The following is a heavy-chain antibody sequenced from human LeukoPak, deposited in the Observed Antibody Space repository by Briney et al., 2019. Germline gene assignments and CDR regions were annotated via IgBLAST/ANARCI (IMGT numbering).Heavy chain of an antibody. D-gene: IGHD3-3*01. CDR1: GGSFSSYA. Sequence: SEKVSCKDSGGSFSSYAFSWVRQAPGEGLEWMGGIIPVFGTATYAQKFQGRVTSTTAESTSTAYIELSRLRSEDTAVYYCATTRAIFGVVGKFDYWGQGTLATVSP. CDR2: IIPVFGTA. V-gene: IGHV1-69*05. CDR3: ATTRAIFGVVGKFDY. J-gene: IGHJ4*02.